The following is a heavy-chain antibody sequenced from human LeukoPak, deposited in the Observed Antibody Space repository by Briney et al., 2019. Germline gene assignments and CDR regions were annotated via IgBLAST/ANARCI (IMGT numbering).Heavy chain of an antibody. Sequence: GKSLMISCKGSGYIFSSYWIGWARQLPGKGLEWMGIIYPGGSDTRYSPPFQGQVTISADKSISTAYVQWNSLRASDTAMYYCARHQYYYDTRAYYIDYRGQGTLVTVSS. V-gene: IGHV5-51*01. D-gene: IGHD3-22*01. CDR1: GYIFSSYW. CDR3: ARHQYYYDTRAYYIDY. J-gene: IGHJ4*02. CDR2: IYPGGSDT.